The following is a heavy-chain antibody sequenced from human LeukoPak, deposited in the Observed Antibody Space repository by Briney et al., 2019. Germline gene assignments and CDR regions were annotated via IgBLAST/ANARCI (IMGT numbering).Heavy chain of an antibody. CDR2: IKTDGSEK. Sequence: PGGSLRLSCAISGFTLSSHWMSWVRQAPGKGLEWVANIKTDGSEKYYVDSVKGRFTISRDNARNSLYLQMNSLRVEDTAMYYCTRGFDISDYWGQGTVVTVSS. D-gene: IGHD3-9*01. CDR1: GFTLSSHW. J-gene: IGHJ4*02. CDR3: TRGFDISDY. V-gene: IGHV3-7*01.